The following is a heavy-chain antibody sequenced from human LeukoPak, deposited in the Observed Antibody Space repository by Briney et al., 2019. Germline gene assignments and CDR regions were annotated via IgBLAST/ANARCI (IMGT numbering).Heavy chain of an antibody. CDR1: GFIFTSYS. CDR2: ISSSSSTI. D-gene: IGHD4-17*01. CDR3: ARQRAGFTVTTSDY. Sequence: GGSLRLSCAASGFIFTSYSMNWVRQAPGKGLEWVSYISSSSSTIYYADSVKGRFTNSIDNAKNSLYLQMNSLRAEDNAVYYCARQRAGFTVTTSDYWGQGTLVTVSS. V-gene: IGHV3-48*01. J-gene: IGHJ4*02.